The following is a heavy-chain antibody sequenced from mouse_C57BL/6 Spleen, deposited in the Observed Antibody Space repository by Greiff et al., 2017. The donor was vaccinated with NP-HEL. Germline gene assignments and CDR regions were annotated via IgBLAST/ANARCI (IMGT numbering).Heavy chain of an antibody. V-gene: IGHV1-69*01. CDR1: GYTFTSYW. CDR3: ARKGVCGAMDY. J-gene: IGHJ4*01. Sequence: QVQLQQPGAELVMPGASVKLSCKASGYTFTSYWMHWVKQRPGQGLEWIGKIDPSDSYTNYNQKFKGKSTMTVDKSSSTAYMQLSSLTSEDAAVYCCARKGVCGAMDYWGQGTSVTVSS. CDR2: IDPSDSYT.